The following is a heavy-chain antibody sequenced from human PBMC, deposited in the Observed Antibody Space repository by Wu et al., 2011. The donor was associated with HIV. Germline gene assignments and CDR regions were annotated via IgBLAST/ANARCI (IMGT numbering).Heavy chain of an antibody. J-gene: IGHJ6*02. CDR2: MNPISGNT. CDR3: ARGRGKWVILFGMDV. CDR1: GYTFTTYD. Sequence: QVQLVQSGAEVKKPGASVKVSCKASGYTFTTYDINWVRQATGKGLEWMGWMNPISGNTGYAQKFQGRATLTRNNSISTAYMEVISLRSEDTAMYYCARGRGKWVILFGMDVWGQGTTVTVSS. V-gene: IGHV1-8*02. D-gene: IGHD3-10*01.